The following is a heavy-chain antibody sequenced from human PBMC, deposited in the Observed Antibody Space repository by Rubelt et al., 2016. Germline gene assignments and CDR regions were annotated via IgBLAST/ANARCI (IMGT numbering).Heavy chain of an antibody. CDR3: ARAIRRNCGGDY. J-gene: IGHJ4*02. CDR1: GFTFSSYA. D-gene: IGHD2-21*01. V-gene: IGHV3-7*01. Sequence: EVQLVESEGDLVQAGGSLRLSCAASGFTFSSYAMSWVRQAPGKGLEWVANIKEDGREQYYVGSVRGRFTISRDNANKALFLQMNSLRAEETAIYYCARAIRRNCGGDYYGQGTLVTVSS. CDR2: IKEDGREQ.